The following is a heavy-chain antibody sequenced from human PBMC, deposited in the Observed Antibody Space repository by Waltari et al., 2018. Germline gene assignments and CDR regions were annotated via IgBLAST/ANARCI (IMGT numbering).Heavy chain of an antibody. Sequence: QVQLVDSGGGVVQPGGSLRLSCAASGFPFITYDMHWVRQAPGKGPEWVAFIRFDGTSKYYADSVKGRFTISRDNSKNTLYLQMNSLRPEDTAVYYCARGPYCSGGSCYSSTFDYWGQGTLVTVSS. CDR2: IRFDGTSK. CDR1: GFPFITYD. J-gene: IGHJ4*02. D-gene: IGHD2-15*01. CDR3: ARGPYCSGGSCYSSTFDY. V-gene: IGHV3-30*02.